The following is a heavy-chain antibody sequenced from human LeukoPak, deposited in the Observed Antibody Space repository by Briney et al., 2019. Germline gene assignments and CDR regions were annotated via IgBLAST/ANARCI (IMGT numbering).Heavy chain of an antibody. V-gene: IGHV4-34*01. CDR2: INHSGST. D-gene: IGHD3-22*01. Sequence: SETLSLTCAVYGGSFSGYYWSWIRQPPGKGLEWIGEINHSGSTNYNPSLKSRVTISVDTSKNQFSLKLSSVTASDTAVYYCARDSSGYSPYYYGVDIWGQGTTVTVSS. CDR3: ARDSSGYSPYYYGVDI. J-gene: IGHJ6*02. CDR1: GGSFSGYY.